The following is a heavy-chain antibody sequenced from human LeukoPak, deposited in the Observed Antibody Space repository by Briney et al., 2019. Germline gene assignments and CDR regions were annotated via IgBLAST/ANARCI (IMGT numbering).Heavy chain of an antibody. J-gene: IGHJ4*02. CDR3: ARGYDYVWGSYRYTGYFDY. D-gene: IGHD3-16*02. V-gene: IGHV4-34*01. CDR2: INHSGST. CDR1: GGSFSGYY. Sequence: PSETLSLTCAVYGGSFSGYYWSWIRQPPGKGLEWIGEINHSGSTNYNPSLKSRVTISVDTSKNQFSLKLSSVTAADTAVYYCARGYDYVWGSYRYTGYFDYWGQGTLVTVSS.